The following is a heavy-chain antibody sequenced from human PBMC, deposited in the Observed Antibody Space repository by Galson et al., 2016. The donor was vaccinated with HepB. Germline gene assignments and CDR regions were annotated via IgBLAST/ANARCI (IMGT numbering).Heavy chain of an antibody. Sequence: SLRLSCAASGFTFSGYWMHWVRQALGKGPVWVSRINSGGSDTKYADFVKGRFIISRDNAKNTLYVQMNSLTAEVTAVYFCARGGPQWPTSYFDLWGRGTLVTVSS. CDR1: GFTFSGYW. D-gene: IGHD1-14*01. CDR3: ARGGPQWPTSYFDL. CDR2: INSGGSDT. J-gene: IGHJ2*01. V-gene: IGHV3-74*03.